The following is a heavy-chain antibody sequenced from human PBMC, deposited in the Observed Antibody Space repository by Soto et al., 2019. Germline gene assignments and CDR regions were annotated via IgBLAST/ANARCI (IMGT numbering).Heavy chain of an antibody. CDR1: GYSFTNYP. J-gene: IGHJ6*02. CDR3: ARETIFGVSSSDYYGMDV. Sequence: ASVKVSCKASGYSFTNYPISWVRQAPGQGLEWMGWISAYNGNTNYAQKLQGRVTMTTDTSTSTAYMELRSLRSDDTAVYYCARETIFGVSSSDYYGMDVWGQGTTVTVSS. CDR2: ISAYNGNT. V-gene: IGHV1-18*01. D-gene: IGHD3-3*01.